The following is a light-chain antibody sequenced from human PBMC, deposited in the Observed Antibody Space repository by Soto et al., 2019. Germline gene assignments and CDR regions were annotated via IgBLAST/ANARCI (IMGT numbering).Light chain of an antibody. V-gene: IGLV1-44*01. J-gene: IGLJ1*01. CDR3: AGGDGSPRGFG. Sequence: QSLLTQPPSASGTPGQRVTISFSGSSSNIGRDLVNWYQELPGTAPKLLIYDNNQRPSGVPDRFSGSKSGTSGYLAISGLQSADEAAYFCAGGDGSPRGFGFRTGTKVTVL. CDR2: DNN. CDR1: SSNIGRDL.